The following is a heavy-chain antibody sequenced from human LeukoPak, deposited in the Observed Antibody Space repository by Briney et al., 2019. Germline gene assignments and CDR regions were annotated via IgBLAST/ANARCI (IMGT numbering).Heavy chain of an antibody. J-gene: IGHJ6*02. CDR1: GGSIGSYY. D-gene: IGHD5-12*01. CDR3: ARSDGYSGYDFMIYYYYGMDV. CDR2: IYYSGST. Sequence: SETLSLTCTVSGGSIGSYYWSWIRQPPGKGLEWIGYIYYSGSTNYNPSLKSRVTISVDTSKNQFSLKLSSVTAADTAVYYCARSDGYSGYDFMIYYYYGMDVWGQGTTVTVSS. V-gene: IGHV4-59*01.